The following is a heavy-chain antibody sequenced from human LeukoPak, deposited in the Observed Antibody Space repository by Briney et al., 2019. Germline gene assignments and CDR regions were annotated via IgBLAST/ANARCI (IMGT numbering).Heavy chain of an antibody. CDR3: ARDRYYYDSSGYPDAFDI. J-gene: IGHJ3*02. V-gene: IGHV4-31*11. CDR2: IYYSGST. CDR1: GGSFSGYY. D-gene: IGHD3-22*01. Sequence: SETLSLTCAVYGGSFSGYYWSWIRQHPGKGLEWIGYIYYSGSTYYNPSLKSRVTISVDTSKNQFSLKLSSVTAADTAVYYCARDRYYYDSSGYPDAFDIWGQGTMVTVSS.